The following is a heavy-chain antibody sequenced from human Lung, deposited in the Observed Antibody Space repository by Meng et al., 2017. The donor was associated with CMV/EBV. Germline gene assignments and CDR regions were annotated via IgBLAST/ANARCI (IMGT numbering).Heavy chain of an antibody. CDR2: IKQDGSEK. J-gene: IGHJ4*01. Sequence: GESXKISCAASGFTFSIYWMSWVRQAPGKGLEWVANIKQDGSEKYYVESVEGRFTISRDNAKNSLYLQINSLRAEDEAIYYCARDLVGGSNYYYFDVWGLGXLVTVSS. CDR1: GFTFSIYW. V-gene: IGHV3-7*01. CDR3: ARDLVGGSNYYYFDV. D-gene: IGHD5-24*01.